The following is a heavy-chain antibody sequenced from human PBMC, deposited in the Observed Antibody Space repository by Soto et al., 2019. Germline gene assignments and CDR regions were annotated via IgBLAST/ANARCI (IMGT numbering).Heavy chain of an antibody. CDR1: GFTFSTHT. V-gene: IGHV3-23*01. Sequence: EVQLLESGGTLVQPGGSLRLSCVASGFTFSTHTMNWVRQAPGKGLEWVSRLTADSDDTSYADSIKGRFTISRDNSKNTLYLQMNSLRAGDTAIYYCAKGLDRASLDFWGQGALVTVSS. CDR2: LTADSDDT. J-gene: IGHJ4*02. CDR3: AKGLDRASLDF. D-gene: IGHD1-1*01.